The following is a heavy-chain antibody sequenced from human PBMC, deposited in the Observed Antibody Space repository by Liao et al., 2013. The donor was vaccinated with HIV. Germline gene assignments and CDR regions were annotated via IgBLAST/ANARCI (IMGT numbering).Heavy chain of an antibody. D-gene: IGHD3-10*01. CDR2: MYYSGSS. V-gene: IGHV4-59*01. Sequence: QVQLQESGPGLVKPSETLSLTCTVSGGSISGYYWSWIRQPPGKGLEWIGWMYYSGSSNYNPSLQSRVTLSVDTSKNQFSLKVSSVTAADTAVYYCARVPLAAGEFTMDWGWFDSWGQGTLVTVSS. J-gene: IGHJ5*01. CDR3: ARVPLAAGEFTMDWGWFDS. CDR1: GGSISGYY.